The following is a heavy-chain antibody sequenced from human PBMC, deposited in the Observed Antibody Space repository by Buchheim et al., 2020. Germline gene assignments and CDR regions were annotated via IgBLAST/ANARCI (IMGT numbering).Heavy chain of an antibody. Sequence: QVQLVESGGGVVQPGRSLRLSCAASGFTFSSYAMHWVRQAPGKGLEWVAVISYDGSNKYYADSVKGRFTISRDNSKNTLYLKMNSLRAEDTAVYYCAKEMIVVVPSVHGYYYYGMDVWGQGTT. J-gene: IGHJ6*02. CDR2: ISYDGSNK. D-gene: IGHD3-22*01. CDR3: AKEMIVVVPSVHGYYYYGMDV. V-gene: IGHV3-30*04. CDR1: GFTFSSYA.